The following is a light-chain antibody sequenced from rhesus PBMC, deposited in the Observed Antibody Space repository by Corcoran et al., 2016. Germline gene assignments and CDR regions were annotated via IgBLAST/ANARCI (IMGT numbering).Light chain of an antibody. Sequence: QAVVTQEPSLTVSPGGTVNLTCGSSTGAVTSGNFPHWFQQKPGQAPRGLIYNTNSKHSWTPARFSGSLAGGKAALTLSGAQPEDEAEYYCLLYYSGAYIFGAGTRLTVL. J-gene: IGLJ1*01. CDR1: TGAVTSGNF. CDR2: NTN. CDR3: LLYYSGAYI. V-gene: IGLV7-76*01.